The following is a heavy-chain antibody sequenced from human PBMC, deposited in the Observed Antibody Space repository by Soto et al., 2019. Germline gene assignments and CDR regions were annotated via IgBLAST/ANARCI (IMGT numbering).Heavy chain of an antibody. Sequence: EVQLVESGGGLVQPGRSLRLSCAASGFTFDDYAMHWVRQAPGKGLEGVSGISWNSGSIGYADSVKGRFTISRDNAKNSLYLQMNSLRAEDTGLYYCAKDMRQQRVLGCAFDIWGQGTMVTVSS. CDR2: ISWNSGSI. V-gene: IGHV3-9*01. J-gene: IGHJ3*02. CDR3: AKDMRQQRVLGCAFDI. D-gene: IGHD6-6*01. CDR1: GFTFDDYA.